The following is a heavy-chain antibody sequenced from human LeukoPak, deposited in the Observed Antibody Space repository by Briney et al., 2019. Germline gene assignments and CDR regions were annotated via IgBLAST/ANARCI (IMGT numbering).Heavy chain of an antibody. CDR1: GFTFSSYW. D-gene: IGHD6-19*01. J-gene: IGHJ4*02. CDR2: IKQDGSEK. V-gene: IGHV3-7*04. Sequence: GGSLRPSCAASGFTFSSYWMSWVRQAPGKGLEWVANIKQDGSEKYYVDSVKGRFTISRDNAKNSLYLQMNSLRAEDTAVYYCARESVWGSSGWYLDYWGQGTLVTVSS. CDR3: ARESVWGSSGWYLDY.